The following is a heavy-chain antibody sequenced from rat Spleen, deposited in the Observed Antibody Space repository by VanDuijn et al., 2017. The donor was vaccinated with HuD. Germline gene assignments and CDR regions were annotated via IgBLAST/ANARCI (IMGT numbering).Heavy chain of an antibody. CDR1: GFTFRDYY. J-gene: IGHJ2*01. V-gene: IGHV5-29*01. CDR3: ARSVFDY. CDR2: ISYDGSST. Sequence: EVQLVESDGGLVQPGRSLKLSCAASGFTFRDYYMAWVRQAPTKGLEWVATISYDGSSTYYRDSVKGRFTISRDNAKSTLYLQMDSLRSEDTATYYCARSVFDYWGQGVMVTVSS.